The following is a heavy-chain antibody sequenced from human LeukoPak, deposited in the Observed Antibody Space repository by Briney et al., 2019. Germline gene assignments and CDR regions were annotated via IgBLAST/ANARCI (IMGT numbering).Heavy chain of an antibody. CDR2: ISYSGTT. Sequence: SETLSLTCTVSGGSISSYYWSWIRQPPGKGLEWIGYISYSGTTNYNPSLKSRTALSIDTSKNQFSLKLSSVTAADTAVYYCVAEHDKVTDDAFDVWGQGTMVTVSS. D-gene: IGHD1-14*01. CDR1: GGSISSYY. V-gene: IGHV4-59*01. J-gene: IGHJ3*01. CDR3: VAEHDKVTDDAFDV.